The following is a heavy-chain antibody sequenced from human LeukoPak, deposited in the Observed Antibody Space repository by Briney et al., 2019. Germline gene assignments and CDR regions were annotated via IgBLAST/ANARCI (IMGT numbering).Heavy chain of an antibody. D-gene: IGHD1-26*01. CDR2: INPSGGST. V-gene: IGHV1-46*01. J-gene: IGHJ4*02. Sequence: ASVKVSCKASGYTFTIYYMHWVRQAPGQGLEWMGIINPSGGSTSYAQKFQGRVTMTRDTSTSTVYMELSSLRSEDTAVYYCASIGGSYQYFDYWGQGTLVTVSS. CDR1: GYTFTIYY. CDR3: ASIGGSYQYFDY.